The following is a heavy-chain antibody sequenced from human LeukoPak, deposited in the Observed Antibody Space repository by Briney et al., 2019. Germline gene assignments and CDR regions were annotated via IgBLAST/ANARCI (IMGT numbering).Heavy chain of an antibody. CDR3: ARVDSSSWTPFDY. CDR2: ISSSSSYI. CDR1: GFAFSSNA. V-gene: IGHV3-21*01. D-gene: IGHD6-13*01. Sequence: GGSLRLSCAASGFAFSSNAMTWVRQAPGKGLEWVSSISSSSSYIYYADSVKGRFTISRDNAKNSLYLQMNSLRAEDTAVYYCARVDSSSWTPFDYWGQGTLVTVSS. J-gene: IGHJ4*02.